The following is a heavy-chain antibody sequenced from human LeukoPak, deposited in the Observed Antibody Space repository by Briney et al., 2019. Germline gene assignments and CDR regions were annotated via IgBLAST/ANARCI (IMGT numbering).Heavy chain of an antibody. V-gene: IGHV3-23*01. CDR1: GFTFSSYA. D-gene: IGHD6-19*01. J-gene: IGHJ4*02. CDR3: AKDFSSGWPRGSYFDY. CDR2: ISGSGGST. Sequence: PRGSLRLSCAASGFTFSSYAMSWVRQAPGKGLERVSAISGSGGSTYYADSVKGRFTISRDNSKNTLYLQMNSLRAEDTAVYYCAKDFSSGWPRGSYFDYWGQGTLVTVSS.